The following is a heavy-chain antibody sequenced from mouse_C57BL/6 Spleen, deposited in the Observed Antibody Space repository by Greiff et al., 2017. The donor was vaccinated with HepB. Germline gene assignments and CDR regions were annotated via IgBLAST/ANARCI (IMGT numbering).Heavy chain of an antibody. Sequence: QVQLKQPGAELVMPGASVKLSCKASGYTFTSYWMHWVKQRPGQGLEWIGEIDPSDSYTNYNQKFKGKSTLTVDKSSSTAYMQLSSLTSEDSAVYYCARRAQLRHAMDYWGQGTSVTVAS. J-gene: IGHJ4*01. CDR1: GYTFTSYW. CDR3: ARRAQLRHAMDY. D-gene: IGHD3-1*01. V-gene: IGHV1-69*01. CDR2: IDPSDSYT.